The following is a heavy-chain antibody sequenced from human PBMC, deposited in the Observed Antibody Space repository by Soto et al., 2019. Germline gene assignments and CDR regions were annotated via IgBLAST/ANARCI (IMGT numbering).Heavy chain of an antibody. CDR2: ISGSGGST. V-gene: IGHV3-23*01. CDR1: GFTFSSYA. D-gene: IGHD1-26*01. Sequence: EVQLLESGGGLVQPGGSLRLSCAASGFTFSSYAMSWVRQAPGKGLEWVSAISGSGGSTYYADSVKGRFTIYRDKSKNTLYLQMDSLRAEDTAVYYCAKDQGGDRLLRTPWEDFDYWGQGTLVTVSS. J-gene: IGHJ4*02. CDR3: AKDQGGDRLLRTPWEDFDY.